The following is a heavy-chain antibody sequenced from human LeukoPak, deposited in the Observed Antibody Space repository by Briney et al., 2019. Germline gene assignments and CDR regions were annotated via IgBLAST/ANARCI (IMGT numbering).Heavy chain of an antibody. J-gene: IGHJ5*02. V-gene: IGHV3-23*01. CDR1: GFTFSSYA. CDR3: AKGGIAARHHNWFDP. Sequence: GGSLRLSCAASGFTFSSYAMSWVRQAPWKGLEWVSAISGSGGSTYYADSVKGRFTISRDNSKNTLYLRMNSLRAEDTAVYYCAKGGIAARHHNWFDPWGQGTLVTVSS. CDR2: ISGSGGST. D-gene: IGHD6-6*01.